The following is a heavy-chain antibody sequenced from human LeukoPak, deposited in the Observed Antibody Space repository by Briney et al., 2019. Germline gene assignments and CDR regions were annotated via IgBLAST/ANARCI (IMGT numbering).Heavy chain of an antibody. V-gene: IGHV4-34*01. J-gene: IGHJ5*02. CDR2: IDHSGST. CDR1: GGSFSGYY. Sequence: PSETLSLTCAVYGGSFSGYYWNWIRQPPGKGLEWVGEIDHSGSTNYNPSLKSRVSISVDTSKNQFSLRLSSVTAADTAVYSCARRCPETMMVVVPPHNWFDPWGQGTLVTVSS. D-gene: IGHD3-22*01. CDR3: ARRCPETMMVVVPPHNWFDP.